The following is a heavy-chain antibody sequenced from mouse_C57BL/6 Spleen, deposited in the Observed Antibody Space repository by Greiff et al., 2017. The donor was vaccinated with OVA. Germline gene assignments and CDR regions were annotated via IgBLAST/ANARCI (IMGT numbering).Heavy chain of an antibody. D-gene: IGHD1-1*01. J-gene: IGHJ2*01. V-gene: IGHV14-3*01. CDR1: GFNIKNPY. Sequence: EVQGVESVAELVRPGASVKLSCTASGFNIKNPYMHWVKQRPEQGLEWIGRIDPANGNTKYAPKFQGKATITADTSSNTAYLQLSSLTSEDTAIYYCARLDGSSYGFDYWGQGTTLTVSS. CDR3: ARLDGSSYGFDY. CDR2: IDPANGNT.